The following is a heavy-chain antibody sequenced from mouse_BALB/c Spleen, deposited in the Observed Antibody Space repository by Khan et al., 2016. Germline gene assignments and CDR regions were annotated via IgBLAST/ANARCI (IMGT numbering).Heavy chain of an antibody. CDR1: GYAFSGYW. V-gene: IGHV1-80*01. D-gene: IGHD2-14*01. CDR2: IHPGDGDT. CDR3: ARGTPFAS. Sequence: QVRLQQSGAELVRPGSSVKISCKASGYAFSGYWMNWVKQRPGQGLEWIGQIHPGDGDTNYNGKFKGKATLTADKSSSTAYMQLSSLTSEDSAVYFCARGTPFASWGQGTLVTVSA. J-gene: IGHJ3*01.